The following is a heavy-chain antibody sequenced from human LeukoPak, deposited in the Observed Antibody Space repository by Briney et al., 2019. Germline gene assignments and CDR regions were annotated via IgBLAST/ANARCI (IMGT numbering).Heavy chain of an antibody. CDR2: VLYSRSG. CDR3: ARSFVSSIAARHWYFDL. V-gene: IGHV4-59*01. CDR1: GGSISSYY. Sequence: SETLSLTCTVSGGSISSYYWNWIRQSPGKGLEWIGYVLYSRSGDYNPSLKSRVTILIDTSKNQFPLKLSSVTTADTAVYYCARSFVSSIAARHWYFDLWGRGTRVTVSS. D-gene: IGHD6-6*01. J-gene: IGHJ2*01.